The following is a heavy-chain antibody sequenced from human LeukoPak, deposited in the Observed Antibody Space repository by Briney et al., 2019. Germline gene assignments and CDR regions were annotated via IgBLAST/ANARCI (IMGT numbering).Heavy chain of an antibody. V-gene: IGHV3-33*01. Sequence: GGSLGLSCAASGFTFSSYGMHWVRQAPGQGLEWVAVMWYDGSNKYYADSVKGRFTISRDNSKNTLYLQMNSLRAEDTAVYYCARDLTIAAAGFFDYWGQGTLVTVSS. J-gene: IGHJ4*02. CDR2: MWYDGSNK. CDR1: GFTFSSYG. D-gene: IGHD6-13*01. CDR3: ARDLTIAAAGFFDY.